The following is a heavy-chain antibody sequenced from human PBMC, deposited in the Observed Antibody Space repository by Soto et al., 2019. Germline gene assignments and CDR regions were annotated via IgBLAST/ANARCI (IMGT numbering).Heavy chain of an antibody. Sequence: GGSLRLSCAASGFTFSSYGMHLVRQAPGKGLEWVALISYDGSNKYYADSLKGRFTISRDNSKNTLYLQMNSLRAEDTAVYSCAKDKSDRSSWYFWLDPLGKGTLVAVFS. CDR3: AKDKSDRSSWYFWLDP. D-gene: IGHD6-13*01. CDR1: GFTFSSYG. CDR2: ISYDGSNK. V-gene: IGHV3-30*18. J-gene: IGHJ5*02.